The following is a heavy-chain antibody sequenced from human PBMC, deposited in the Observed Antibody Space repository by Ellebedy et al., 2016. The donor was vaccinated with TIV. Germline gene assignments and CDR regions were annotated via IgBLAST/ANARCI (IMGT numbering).Heavy chain of an antibody. CDR3: ARGGYTYGSGRFYYFDY. J-gene: IGHJ4*02. D-gene: IGHD3-10*01. Sequence: MPSDTLSLTCTVSGDSMNSSLYSWNWVRQSPGTGLEWIGYINHGGHTYYNPSLRSRVTILVDRSKNQFSLRLNSVTAADTAVYHCARGGYTYGSGRFYYFDYWGQGTLITVSS. CDR1: GDSMNSSLYS. CDR2: INHGGHT. V-gene: IGHV4-30-2*06.